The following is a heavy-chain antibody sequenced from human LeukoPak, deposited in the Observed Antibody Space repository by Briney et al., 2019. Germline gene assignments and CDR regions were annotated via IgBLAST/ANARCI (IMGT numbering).Heavy chain of an antibody. Sequence: ASVKVSCKASGYTFTVQYIHWLRQAPGQGLEWIGLIKPNSGATNYAQQYQGRVTMTRDTSINTAYMELRSLRSDDTAVYYCARDIGGGYNFDYWGQGTLVTVSS. CDR3: ARDIGGGYNFDY. J-gene: IGHJ4*02. CDR2: IKPNSGAT. CDR1: GYTFTVQY. D-gene: IGHD5-24*01. V-gene: IGHV1-2*02.